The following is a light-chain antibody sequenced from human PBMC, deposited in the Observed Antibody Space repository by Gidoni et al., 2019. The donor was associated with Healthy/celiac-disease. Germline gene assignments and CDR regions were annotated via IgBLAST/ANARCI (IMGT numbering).Light chain of an antibody. Sequence: EIVLTQSPGTLSLSPGERATLSCRASQSVSRSYLAWYQQKPGQAPRLLIYGASSRATGIPDGFSGSGSGTDFTLTISRLEPEDFAVYYCQQYGSSGTFGPGTKVDIK. V-gene: IGKV3-20*01. CDR2: GAS. CDR1: QSVSRSY. CDR3: QQYGSSGT. J-gene: IGKJ3*01.